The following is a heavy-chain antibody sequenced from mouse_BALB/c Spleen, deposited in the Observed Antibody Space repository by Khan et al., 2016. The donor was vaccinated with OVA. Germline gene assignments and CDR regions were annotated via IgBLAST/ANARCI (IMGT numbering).Heavy chain of an antibody. J-gene: IGHJ3*01. CDR1: GYSITSDYA. CDR3: ARSGDEAWFAY. V-gene: IGHV3-2*02. D-gene: IGHD3-3*01. Sequence: VQLKESGPGLVKPSQSLSLTCTVTGYSITSDYAWNWIRQFPRNKLEWMGYISYRGSTSYNPSLKSRISITRATSKNQFFLQLNSVTTEDTATYFGARSGDEAWFAYWGQGTLVTVSA. CDR2: ISYRGST.